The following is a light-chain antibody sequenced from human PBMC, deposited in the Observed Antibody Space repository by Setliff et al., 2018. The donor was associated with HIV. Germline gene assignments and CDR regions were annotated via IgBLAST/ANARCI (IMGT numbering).Light chain of an antibody. J-gene: IGLJ1*01. Sequence: QSALTQPPSVSGAPGQRVTISCTGSSSDIGAGYDVQWYQQLPGTAPKLLIYGNINRPSGVPDRFSGSKSGTSASLAITGLQAEDEADYYCQSYDTSLSGVFGTGTKV. CDR1: SSDIGAGYD. CDR2: GNI. V-gene: IGLV1-40*01. CDR3: QSYDTSLSGV.